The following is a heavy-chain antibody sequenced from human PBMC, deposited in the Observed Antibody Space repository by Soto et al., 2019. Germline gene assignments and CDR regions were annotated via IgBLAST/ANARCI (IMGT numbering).Heavy chain of an antibody. CDR1: GYSFTDYH. CDR2: INPKSGGS. V-gene: IGHV1-2*04. CDR3: VTGPLNNGGYSNFDY. D-gene: IGHD1-26*01. Sequence: ASVKVSCKASGYSFTDYHIHWVRQAPGQGLEWLGRINPKSGGSSTAQKFQGWVTMTRDTSISTAYMDLNSLRSDDTAVYYCVTGPLNNGGYSNFDYWGHGALVTVSS. J-gene: IGHJ4*01.